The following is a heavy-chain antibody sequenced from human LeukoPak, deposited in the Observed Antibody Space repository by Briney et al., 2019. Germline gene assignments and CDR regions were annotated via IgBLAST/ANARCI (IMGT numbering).Heavy chain of an antibody. Sequence: SETLSLTCTVSGGSISSYYRSWIRQPPGEGLEWIGYTSYSGSTNYNPSLKSRVTISVDTSKNQFSLKLSSVTAADTAVYYCARLPPRGSSSDYWGQGTLVTVSS. CDR1: GGSISSYY. J-gene: IGHJ4*02. CDR2: TSYSGST. CDR3: ARLPPRGSSSDY. D-gene: IGHD6-6*01. V-gene: IGHV4-59*08.